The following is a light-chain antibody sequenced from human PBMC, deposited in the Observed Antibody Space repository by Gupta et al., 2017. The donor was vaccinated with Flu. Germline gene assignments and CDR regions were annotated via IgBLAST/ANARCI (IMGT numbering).Light chain of an antibody. J-gene: IGKJ2*03. CDR2: LGS. V-gene: IGKV2-28*01. CDR1: QSLLHSIGYNY. Sequence: DIVMTQSPLSLPVTPGEPASISCRSSQSLLHSIGYNYLDWYLQKPGQSPQLLIYLGSNRASGVPDRFSGSGSGTDFTLKISRVEAEDVGVYYCMQALQTPSFGQGTKLEIK. CDR3: MQALQTPS.